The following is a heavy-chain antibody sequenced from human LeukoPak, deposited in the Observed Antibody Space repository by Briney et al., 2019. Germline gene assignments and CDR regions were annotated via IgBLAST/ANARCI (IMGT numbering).Heavy chain of an antibody. D-gene: IGHD6-6*01. CDR1: GYTFTNYG. CDR3: AKPGSSRGIAGRRPTKYYFDY. V-gene: IGHV1-18*01. CDR2: ISGYNGNT. Sequence: ASVKVSCKASGYTFTNYGINWVRQAPGQGLEWMGWISGYNGNTNYAQKLQSRVTMTTDTSTSTAYMELRSLRSDDTAVYYCAKPGSSRGIAGRRPTKYYFDYWGQGTLVTVSS. J-gene: IGHJ4*02.